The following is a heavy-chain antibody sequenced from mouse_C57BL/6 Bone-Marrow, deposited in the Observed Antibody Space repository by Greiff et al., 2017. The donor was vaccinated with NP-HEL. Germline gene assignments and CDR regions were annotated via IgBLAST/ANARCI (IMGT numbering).Heavy chain of an antibody. CDR3: TSYGSSFYFDY. D-gene: IGHD1-1*01. V-gene: IGHV14-4*01. CDR2: IDPENGDT. Sequence: EVQVVESGAELVRPGASVKLSCSASGFNIKDDYMHWVKQRPEQGLEWIGWIDPENGDTEYASKFQGKATITADTSSNTAYLQLSSLTSEDTAVYYCTSYGSSFYFDYWGQGTTLTVSS. CDR1: GFNIKDDY. J-gene: IGHJ2*01.